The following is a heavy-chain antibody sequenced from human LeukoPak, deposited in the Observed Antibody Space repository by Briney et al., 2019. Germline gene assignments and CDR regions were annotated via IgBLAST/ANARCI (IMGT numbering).Heavy chain of an antibody. D-gene: IGHD2-2*02. V-gene: IGHV3-23*01. CDR2: ISGSGGST. J-gene: IGHJ4*02. CDR1: GFTFSSYA. CDR3: AKDLFGAISAMHPIDY. Sequence: PGGSLRLSCAASGFTFSSYAMSWVRQAPGKGLEWVSAISGSGGSTYYADSVKGRFTISRDNSKNTLYLQMNSLRAEDTAVYYCAKDLFGAISAMHPIDYWGQGTLVTVSS.